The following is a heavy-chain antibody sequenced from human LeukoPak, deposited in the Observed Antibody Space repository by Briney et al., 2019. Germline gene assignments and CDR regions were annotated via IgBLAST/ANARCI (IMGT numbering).Heavy chain of an antibody. D-gene: IGHD3-16*02. CDR3: ARDQGGIRRYYFDY. J-gene: IGHJ4*02. Sequence: ASVKVSCKASGYTFTGYYMHWVRQAPGQGLEWMGWINPNSGGTNYAQKLQGRVTMTRDTSISTAYMELSRLRSDDTAVYYCARDQGGIRRYYFDYWGQGTLVTVSS. CDR2: INPNSGGT. CDR1: GYTFTGYY. V-gene: IGHV1-2*02.